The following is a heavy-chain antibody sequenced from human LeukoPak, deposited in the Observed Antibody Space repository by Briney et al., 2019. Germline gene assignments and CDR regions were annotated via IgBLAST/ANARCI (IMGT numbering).Heavy chain of an antibody. CDR3: ALATGGLGDSSSWLPPCGMDV. CDR2: ISFDLNSK. V-gene: IGHV3-30-3*01. CDR1: GFTFSDYV. D-gene: IGHD6-13*01. Sequence: GGSLRLSCVASGFTFSDYVIHWVRQAPGKGLEWVAVISFDLNSKYYSDSVKGRFTISRDNSKNTVYLQMNSLRAEDTAVYYCALATGGLGDSSSWLPPCGMDVWGQGTTVTVSS. J-gene: IGHJ6*02.